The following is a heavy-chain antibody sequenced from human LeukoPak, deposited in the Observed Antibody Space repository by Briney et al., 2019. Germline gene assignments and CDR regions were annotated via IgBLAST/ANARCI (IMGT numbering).Heavy chain of an antibody. CDR3: ARILTTVTTMDY. V-gene: IGHV1-2*02. J-gene: IGHJ4*02. D-gene: IGHD4-17*01. Sequence: ASVKVSCKASGYTFTGYYMHWVRQAPGQGLEWMGWINPNSGGTNYAQKFQGRVTMTRDTSISTAYMELSRLRSDDTGMYYCARILTTVTTMDYWGQGTLVTVSS. CDR1: GYTFTGYY. CDR2: INPNSGGT.